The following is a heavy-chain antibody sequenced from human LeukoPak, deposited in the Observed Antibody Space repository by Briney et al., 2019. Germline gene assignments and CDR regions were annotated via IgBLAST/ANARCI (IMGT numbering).Heavy chain of an antibody. CDR3: AKDNGTLVVVPAANFDY. CDR2: ISYDGSNK. J-gene: IGHJ4*02. D-gene: IGHD2-2*01. CDR1: GFTFSSYG. V-gene: IGHV3-30*18. Sequence: PGGSLRLSCAASGFTFSSYGMHWVRQAPGKGLEWVAVISYDGSNKYYADSVKGRFTISRDNSKNTLYLQMNSLRAEDTAVYYCAKDNGTLVVVPAANFDYWGQGTLVTVSS.